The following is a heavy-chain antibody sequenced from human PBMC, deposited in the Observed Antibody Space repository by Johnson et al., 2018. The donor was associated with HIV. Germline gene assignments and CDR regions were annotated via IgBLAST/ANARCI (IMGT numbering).Heavy chain of an antibody. CDR1: GFPFRDSA. CDR2: ILFDGVYK. Sequence: QVQLVESGGGVVQPGRSQRLSCAASGFPFRDSAMHWVRQAPGKGMEWVAVILFDGVYKHYAESVKGRFTISRDDSKNTLYLQMNSLKTEDTAVYYCARDDTWGDAFDIWGQGTVVTVSA. D-gene: IGHD1-26*01. CDR3: ARDDTWGDAFDI. J-gene: IGHJ3*02. V-gene: IGHV3-30-3*01.